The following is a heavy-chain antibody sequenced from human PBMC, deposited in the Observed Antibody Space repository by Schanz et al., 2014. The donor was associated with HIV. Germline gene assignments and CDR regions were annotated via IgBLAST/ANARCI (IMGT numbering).Heavy chain of an antibody. J-gene: IGHJ5*02. CDR1: GFTFTSSA. CDR3: ARSPEYLGWFDP. CDR2: INPSGGST. Sequence: QVQLVQSGPEVKKPGTSVKVSCKASGFTFTSSAVQWVRQAPGQGLEWMGIINPSGGSTSYAQKFQGRVTMTRDTSTSTVYMELSSLRSEDTAVYYCARSPEYLGWFDPWGQGTQVTVSS. D-gene: IGHD2-2*02. V-gene: IGHV1-46*01.